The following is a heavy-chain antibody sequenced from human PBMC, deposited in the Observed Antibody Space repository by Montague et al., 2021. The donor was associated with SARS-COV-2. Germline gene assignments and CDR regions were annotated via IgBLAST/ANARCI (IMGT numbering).Heavy chain of an antibody. V-gene: IGHV4-39*01. CDR1: GGSISSNSYY. D-gene: IGHD2/OR15-2a*01. J-gene: IGHJ5*02. CDR3: AGHLSSYANCFDP. CDR2: IYYSGST. Sequence: SETLSLTCTVSGGSISSNSYYWAWIRQPPGKGLEWIVSIYYSGSTYYNPSLKSRVTTSVDTSKNQFSLKMSSVTAADTAVYYCAGHLSSYANCFDPWGQGTLVTVSS.